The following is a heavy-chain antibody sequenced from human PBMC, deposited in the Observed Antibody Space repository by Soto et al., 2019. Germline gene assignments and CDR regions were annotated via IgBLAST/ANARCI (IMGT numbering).Heavy chain of an antibody. V-gene: IGHV5-51*01. CDR3: ARGGVSTRTFDY. J-gene: IGHJ4*02. D-gene: IGHD3-3*01. CDR2: IYPSDSDT. CDR1: GYNFAGYW. Sequence: GESLKISCKGSGYNFAGYWIAWVRQMPGKGLELMGIIYPSDSDTRYRPSFQGQVTISADKSISSAYLQWSSLRASDTAMYYRARGGVSTRTFDYWGQGTPVTVSS.